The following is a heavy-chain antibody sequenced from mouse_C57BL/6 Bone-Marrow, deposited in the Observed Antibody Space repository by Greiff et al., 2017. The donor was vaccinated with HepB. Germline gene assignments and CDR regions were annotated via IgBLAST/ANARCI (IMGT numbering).Heavy chain of an antibody. CDR1: GYTFTDYY. J-gene: IGHJ2*01. V-gene: IGHV1-77*01. Sequence: VQLQQSGAELVKPGASVKISCKASGYTFTDYYINWVKQRPGQGLEWIGKIGPGSGSTYYNEKFKGKATLTADKSSSTAYMQLSSLTSEDSAVYFCASPLFITTVVAPYFDYWGQGTTLTVSS. CDR3: ASPLFITTVVAPYFDY. CDR2: IGPGSGST. D-gene: IGHD1-1*01.